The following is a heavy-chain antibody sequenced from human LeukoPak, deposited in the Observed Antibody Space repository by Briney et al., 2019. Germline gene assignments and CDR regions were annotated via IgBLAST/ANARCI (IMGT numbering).Heavy chain of an antibody. J-gene: IGHJ4*02. CDR2: INPAGGGT. V-gene: IGHV1-46*01. CDR1: GYTFSSFY. CDR3: ARDVSPTVVNPVYYFDY. Sequence: ASVKVSCKASGYTFSSFYIHWVRQTPGQGLEWMGIINPAGGGTSYAQKFQGRVAMSRDTSTSTVYMELSSLRSDDTAVYLCARDVSPTVVNPVYYFDYWGQGTLVTVSS. D-gene: IGHD4-23*01.